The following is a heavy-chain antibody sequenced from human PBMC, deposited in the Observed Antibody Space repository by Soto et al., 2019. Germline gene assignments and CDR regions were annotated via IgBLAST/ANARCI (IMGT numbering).Heavy chain of an antibody. CDR3: ARGAWEQRRYNWFDP. J-gene: IGHJ5*02. V-gene: IGHV4-31*03. CDR1: GGSISSGGYY. CDR2: IYYSGSN. D-gene: IGHD1-26*01. Sequence: QVQLQESGPGLVKPSQTLSLTCTVSGGSISSGGYYWSWIRQHPGKGLEWIGYIYYSGSNYYNPSLKSRVTISVDTSKNQFSLKLSSVTAADTAVYYCARGAWEQRRYNWFDPWGQGTLVTVSS.